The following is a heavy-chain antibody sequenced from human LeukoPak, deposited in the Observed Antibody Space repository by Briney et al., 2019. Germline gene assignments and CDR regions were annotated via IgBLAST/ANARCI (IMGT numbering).Heavy chain of an antibody. CDR1: GFTFSDYS. CDR2: IKQDGTEK. J-gene: IGHJ4*02. CDR3: ARDWDC. D-gene: IGHD3/OR15-3a*01. V-gene: IGHV3-7*01. Sequence: PGGSLRLSCAASGFTFSDYSMSWDRQAPETGLEWVANIKQDGTEKHYMDSVKGRFTIYRNNAKNSLFLQMNSLRAEDTAVYYCARDWDCWGQGALVTVSS.